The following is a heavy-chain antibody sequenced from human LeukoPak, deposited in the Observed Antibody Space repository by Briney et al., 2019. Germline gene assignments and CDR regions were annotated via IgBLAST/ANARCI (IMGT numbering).Heavy chain of an antibody. CDR2: IYYSGST. Sequence: SETLSLTCTVSGGSISSYYWSWIRQPAGKGLEWIGYIYYSGSTNYNPSLKSRVTISVDTSKNQFSLKLSSVTAADTAVYYCARDNIVVVAATKAYYFDYWGQGTLVTVSS. V-gene: IGHV4-59*12. CDR1: GGSISSYY. CDR3: ARDNIVVVAATKAYYFDY. D-gene: IGHD2-15*01. J-gene: IGHJ4*02.